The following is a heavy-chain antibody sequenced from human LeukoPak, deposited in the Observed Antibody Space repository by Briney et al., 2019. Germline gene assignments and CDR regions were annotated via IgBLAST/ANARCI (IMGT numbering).Heavy chain of an antibody. Sequence: PGRSLRLSCAASGFTFSSYAMSWVRQAPGKGLEWVSAICGSGGSTYYADSVKGRFTISRANSKNTLYLQMNSLRAEETAVYSCAKGARGSYYALFDYWGQGNLVTVSS. CDR1: GFTFSSYA. J-gene: IGHJ4*02. CDR3: AKGARGSYYALFDY. CDR2: ICGSGGST. D-gene: IGHD1-26*01. V-gene: IGHV3-23*01.